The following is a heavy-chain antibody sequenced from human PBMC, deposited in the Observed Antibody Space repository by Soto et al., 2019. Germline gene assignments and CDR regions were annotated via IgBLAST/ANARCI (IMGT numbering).Heavy chain of an antibody. CDR3: TTDPGRDYYDSSGYYYAYYFDY. CDR1: GFTFSNAW. D-gene: IGHD3-22*01. V-gene: IGHV3-15*01. J-gene: IGHJ4*02. Sequence: GGSLRLSCAASGFTFSNAWMSWVRQAPGKGLEWVGRIKNKTDGGTTDYAAPVKGRFTISRDDSKNTLYLQMNSLKTEDTAVYYCTTDPGRDYYDSSGYYYAYYFDYWGQGTLVTVSS. CDR2: IKNKTDGGTT.